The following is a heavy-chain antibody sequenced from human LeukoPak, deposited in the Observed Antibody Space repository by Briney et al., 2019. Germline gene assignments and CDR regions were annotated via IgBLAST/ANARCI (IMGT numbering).Heavy chain of an antibody. Sequence: LAASVKVSCKASGYTFTSYDINWVRQAPGQGLEWMGRIIPILGIANYAQKFQGRVTITADKSTSTAYMELSSLRSEDTAVYYCATTDDYGDYGTRGPYYGMDVWGQGTTVTVSS. CDR1: GYTFTSYD. V-gene: IGHV1-69*04. D-gene: IGHD4-17*01. J-gene: IGHJ6*02. CDR2: IIPILGIA. CDR3: ATTDDYGDYGTRGPYYGMDV.